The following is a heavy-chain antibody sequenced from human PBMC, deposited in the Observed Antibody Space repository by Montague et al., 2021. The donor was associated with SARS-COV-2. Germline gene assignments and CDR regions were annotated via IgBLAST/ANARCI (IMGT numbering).Heavy chain of an antibody. D-gene: IGHD3-9*01. J-gene: IGHJ3*02. CDR3: AREFSPIYDILTGYYRSCAFDI. CDR1: GFTFSDYY. CDR2: ISSSGSTI. Sequence: SLRLSCVAYGFTFSDYYMSWIRQAPGKGLEWVSYISSSGSTIYYXDSXNGRFTISRDNAKNSLYLQMNSLRAEDTAVYYCAREFSPIYDILTGYYRSCAFDIWGQGTMVTVPS. V-gene: IGHV3-11*01.